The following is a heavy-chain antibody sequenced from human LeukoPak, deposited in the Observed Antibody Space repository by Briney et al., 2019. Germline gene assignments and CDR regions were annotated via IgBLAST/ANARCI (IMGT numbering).Heavy chain of an antibody. V-gene: IGHV3-11*01. CDR2: ISSSGRTI. J-gene: IGHJ6*02. CDR3: ARDFSGYSGYVWYGMDV. CDR1: GFTFSDYY. Sequence: GSLRLSCAASGFTFSDYYMSWIRQAPGKGLEWVSYISSSGRTIYYADSVKGRFTISRDNAKNSLYLQMNSLRAEDTAVYYCARDFSGYSGYVWYGMDVWGQGTTVTVSS. D-gene: IGHD5-12*01.